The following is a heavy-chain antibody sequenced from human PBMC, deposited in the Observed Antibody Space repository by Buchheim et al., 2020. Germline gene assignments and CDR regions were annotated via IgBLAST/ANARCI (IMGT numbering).Heavy chain of an antibody. CDR1: GGSISSGSHY. D-gene: IGHD1-26*01. V-gene: IGHV4-39*01. CDR3: ATLGASGGSYYLDH. J-gene: IGHJ4*02. CDR2: IYYTGRT. Sequence: QLQLQESGPGLVKPSETLSLTCTVSGGSISSGSHYWGWVRQPPGKGLEWIGNIYYTGRTYYNPSLKSRVTVSVDTSQHQISLRLSSVTAADTAVYYCATLGASGGSYYLDHWGQGTL.